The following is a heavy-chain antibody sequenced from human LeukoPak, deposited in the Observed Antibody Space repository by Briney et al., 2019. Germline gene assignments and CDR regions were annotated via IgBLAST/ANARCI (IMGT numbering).Heavy chain of an antibody. Sequence: GGSLRLSCAASGFTFSSYEMNWVRQALGKGLGRGSYICSRGSTIYYADSVKGRFTISRDNAKNSLYLQMNSLRAEDTAVYYCAREPGFCTNGVCYTRAFDYWGQGTLVTVSS. D-gene: IGHD2-8*01. V-gene: IGHV3-48*03. J-gene: IGHJ4*02. CDR2: ICSRGSTI. CDR1: GFTFSSYE. CDR3: AREPGFCTNGVCYTRAFDY.